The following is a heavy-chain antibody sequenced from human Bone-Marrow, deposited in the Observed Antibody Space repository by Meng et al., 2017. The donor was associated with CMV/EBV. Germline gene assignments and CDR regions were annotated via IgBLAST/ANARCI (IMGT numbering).Heavy chain of an antibody. CDR2: IYYSGTT. CDR3: AREPRIFGSGGFDP. CDR1: GGSISSYY. Sequence: SETLSLTCTVSGGSISSYYWNWIRQPPGKGLECIGYIYYSGTTYYNPSLKSRVTISVDTSKNQFSLKLISVTAADTAVYYCAREPRIFGSGGFDPWGQGTLVTVSS. D-gene: IGHD3-3*02. J-gene: IGHJ5*02. V-gene: IGHV4-59*01.